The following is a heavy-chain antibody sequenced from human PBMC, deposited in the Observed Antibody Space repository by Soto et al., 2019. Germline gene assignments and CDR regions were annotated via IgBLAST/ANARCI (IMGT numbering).Heavy chain of an antibody. CDR3: ARDGPTYYYDSSGYYYVGYYYGMDV. J-gene: IGHJ6*02. V-gene: IGHV1-18*01. Sequence: ASVKVSCKASGYTFTSYGISWVRQAPGQGLEWMGWISAYNGNTNYAQKHQGRVTMTTDTSTSTAYMELRSLRSDDTAVYYCARDGPTYYYDSSGYYYVGYYYGMDVWGQGTTVTVSS. CDR2: ISAYNGNT. D-gene: IGHD3-22*01. CDR1: GYTFTSYG.